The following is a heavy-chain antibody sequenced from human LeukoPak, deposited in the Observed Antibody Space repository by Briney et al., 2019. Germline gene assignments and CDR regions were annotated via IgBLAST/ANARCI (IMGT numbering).Heavy chain of an antibody. V-gene: IGHV3-7*01. CDR1: RFRFSNYW. J-gene: IGHJ4*02. Sequence: GGSLRLSCAASRFRFSNYWMTWVRQAPGKGLEWVAKIKQDGSEKFYVDSVKGRFTMSRDNAKNSLYLQMNSLRAEDTAVYYCARDAYPWSPEPLFDYWGQGTLVTVSS. CDR3: ARDAYPWSPEPLFDY. D-gene: IGHD1-14*01. CDR2: IKQDGSEK.